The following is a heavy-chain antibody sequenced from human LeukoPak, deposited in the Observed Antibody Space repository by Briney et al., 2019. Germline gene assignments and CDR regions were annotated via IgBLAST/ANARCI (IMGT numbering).Heavy chain of an antibody. CDR3: TRLLPSSHHFFDS. D-gene: IGHD6-6*01. CDR1: GFTVSSNY. V-gene: IGHV3-53*01. Sequence: PGGSLRLSCAASGFTVSSNYMSWVRQAPGKGLEWVSVIYSGGSTYYADSVKGRFTISRDNSGNTLYLQMDSLRAEDTAVYYCTRLLPSSHHFFDSWGQGTLVTVSS. J-gene: IGHJ4*02. CDR2: IYSGGST.